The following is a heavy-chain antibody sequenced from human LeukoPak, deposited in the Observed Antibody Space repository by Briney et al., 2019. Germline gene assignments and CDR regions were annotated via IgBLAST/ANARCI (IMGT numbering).Heavy chain of an antibody. D-gene: IGHD6-19*01. Sequence: GGSLRLSCAASGFTLSSYWMSWVRQAPGKGLEWVANIKQDGSEKHYVDSVKGRFTISRDNAKNSLYLQMNSLRAEDTAVYFCARSGSYSNFDCWGQGTLVTVSS. CDR2: IKQDGSEK. CDR1: GFTLSSYW. CDR3: ARSGSYSNFDC. J-gene: IGHJ4*02. V-gene: IGHV3-7*04.